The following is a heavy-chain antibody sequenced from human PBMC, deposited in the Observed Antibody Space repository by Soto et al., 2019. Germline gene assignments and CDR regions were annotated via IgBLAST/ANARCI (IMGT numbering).Heavy chain of an antibody. V-gene: IGHV1-69*02. D-gene: IGHD3-10*01. Sequence: QVQLVQSGAEVKKPGSSVKVSCTASGGTFNSYTINWVRQAPGQGLEWVGRVNPIVGMSNSAQKFQGRVRITADTATSTAHMYLTSRRSEDTAVYYCATSYGAGSAHFDNWGQGTLVTVSS. CDR2: VNPIVGMS. CDR1: GGTFNSYT. CDR3: ATSYGAGSAHFDN. J-gene: IGHJ4*02.